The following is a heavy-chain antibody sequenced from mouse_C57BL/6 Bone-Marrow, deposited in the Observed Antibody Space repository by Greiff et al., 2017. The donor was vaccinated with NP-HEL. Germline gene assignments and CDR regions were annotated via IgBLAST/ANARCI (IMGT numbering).Heavy chain of an antibody. J-gene: IGHJ3*01. V-gene: IGHV5-4*01. CDR1: GFTFSSYA. CDR3: ARDVRRTWFAY. CDR2: ISDGGSYT. Sequence: EVKLVESGGGLVKPGGSLKLSCAASGFTFSSYAMSWVRQTPEKRLEWVATISDGGSYTYYPDNVKGRFTISRDNAKNNLYLQMSHLKSEDTAMYYSARDVRRTWFAYWGQGTLVTVSA.